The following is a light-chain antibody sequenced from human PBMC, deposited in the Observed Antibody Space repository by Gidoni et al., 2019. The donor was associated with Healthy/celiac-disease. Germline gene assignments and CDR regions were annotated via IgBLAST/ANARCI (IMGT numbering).Light chain of an antibody. CDR1: ALPKQY. CDR2: KES. CDR3: PSADSSGTYVV. V-gene: IGLV3-25*03. Sequence: SYEVTQPPSGSVSPGQTARITCSGDALPKQYAHWYQQKPGQAPVLVIRKESERTLGIPERFSGSSSGTTFTLTIGGVQAEDEADYYCPSADSSGTYVVFGGGTTLTVL. J-gene: IGLJ2*01.